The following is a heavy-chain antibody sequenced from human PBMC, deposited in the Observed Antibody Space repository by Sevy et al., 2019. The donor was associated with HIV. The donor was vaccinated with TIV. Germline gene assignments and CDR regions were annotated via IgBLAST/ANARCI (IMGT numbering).Heavy chain of an antibody. J-gene: IGHJ6*02. V-gene: IGHV4-59*13. CDR3: ARDAVSGSYYTHYYGMDV. CDR2: IYYSGST. Sequence: SETLSLTCTVSGGSISSYYWSWIRQPPGKGLEWIGYIYYSGSTNYNPSLKSRVTISVDTSKNQFSLKLSSVTAADTAVYYCARDAVSGSYYTHYYGMDVWGQGTTVTVSS. D-gene: IGHD3-10*01. CDR1: GGSISSYY.